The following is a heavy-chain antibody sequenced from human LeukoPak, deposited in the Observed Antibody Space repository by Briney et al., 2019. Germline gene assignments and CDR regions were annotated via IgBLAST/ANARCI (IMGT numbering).Heavy chain of an antibody. CDR1: GGSISSYY. CDR2: IYYSGST. CDR3: ARAKQGDCSSTSCYFGYYYYYMDV. V-gene: IGHV4-59*01. D-gene: IGHD2-2*01. J-gene: IGHJ6*03. Sequence: SETLSLTCTVFGGSISSYYWSWIRQPPGKGLEWIGYIYYSGSTNYNPSLKSRVTISVDTSKNQFSLKLSSVTAADTAVYYCARAKQGDCSSTSCYFGYYYYYMDVWGKGTTVTVSS.